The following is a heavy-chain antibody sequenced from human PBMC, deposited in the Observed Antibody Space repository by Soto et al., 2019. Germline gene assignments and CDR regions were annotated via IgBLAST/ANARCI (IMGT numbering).Heavy chain of an antibody. Sequence: QVQLVQSGAEVKKPGSSVKVSCKSSGITFKTYSVSWVRQAPGHGLEWMGGVIPILGKPMYAQKFQDRFTITADEPSQTVFMELTSLTSDDTAVYYCARLWGIADHDSWGQGTRVTVSS. V-gene: IGHV1-69*12. CDR1: GITFKTYS. D-gene: IGHD2-21*01. CDR3: ARLWGIADHDS. J-gene: IGHJ5*01. CDR2: VIPILGKP.